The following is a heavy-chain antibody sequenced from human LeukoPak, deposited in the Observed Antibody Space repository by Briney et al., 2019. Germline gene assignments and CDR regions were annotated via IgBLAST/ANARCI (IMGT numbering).Heavy chain of an antibody. D-gene: IGHD2-21*02. CDR3: VSGGDSGY. J-gene: IGHJ4*02. Sequence: GGSLRLSCAASRFTFSTNWMGWVRQAPGKGLEWVASITPAGSEKYYANSMKGRFTISRDNAKNSLFLQMNSLRADDTGVYFCVSGGDSGYWGQGTLVTASS. CDR2: ITPAGSEK. CDR1: RFTFSTNW. V-gene: IGHV3-7*03.